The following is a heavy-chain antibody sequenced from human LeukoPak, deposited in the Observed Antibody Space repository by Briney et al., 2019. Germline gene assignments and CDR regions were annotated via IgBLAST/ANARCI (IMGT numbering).Heavy chain of an antibody. J-gene: IGHJ3*02. CDR1: GFTVSSNY. D-gene: IGHD3-22*01. CDR3: ARIINYYDSSGYYYVGAFDI. Sequence: PGGSLRLSCAASGFTVSSNYMSWVRQAPGKGLEWVSVIYSGGSTYYADSVKGRFTISRDNSKNTLYLQMNSLRAEDTAVYYCARIINYYDSSGYYYVGAFDIWGQGTMVTVSS. V-gene: IGHV3-66*01. CDR2: IYSGGST.